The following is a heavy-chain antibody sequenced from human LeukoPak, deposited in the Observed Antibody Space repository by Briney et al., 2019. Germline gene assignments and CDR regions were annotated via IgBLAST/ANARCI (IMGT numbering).Heavy chain of an antibody. D-gene: IGHD3-22*01. CDR2: IYPGDSET. V-gene: IGHV5-51*01. J-gene: IGHJ3*02. CDR1: GYSFTSYW. Sequence: GESRKISCKGSGYSFTSYWIGWVRQMPGKGLEWMGIIYPGDSETRYSPSFQGQVTISADKSISTAYLQWSSLKASDTAMYYCVRQTSSGYYSDAFDIWGQGTMVTVSS. CDR3: VRQTSSGYYSDAFDI.